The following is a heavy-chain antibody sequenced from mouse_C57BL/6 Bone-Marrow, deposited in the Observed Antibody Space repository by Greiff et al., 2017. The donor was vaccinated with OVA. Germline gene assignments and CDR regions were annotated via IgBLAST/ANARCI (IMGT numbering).Heavy chain of an antibody. CDR3: TRRYCFDF. CDR1: GYTFTSYT. Sequence: QVQLQQSGAELARPGASVKMSCKASGYTFTSYTIHWVKQRPGQGLEWIGYIDPTNDYTNYNQKFKGKATLTADKSSSTAYMQLSSLTSEDSAVYDCTRRYCFDFWCQGTTLTVSA. CDR2: IDPTNDYT. V-gene: IGHV1-4*01. J-gene: IGHJ2*01.